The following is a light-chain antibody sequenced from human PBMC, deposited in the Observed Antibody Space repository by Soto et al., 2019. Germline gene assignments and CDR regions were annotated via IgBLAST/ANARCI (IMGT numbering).Light chain of an antibody. Sequence: EIVLTQSPGTLSLSPGERATLSCRASQSVSSHSLAWHQQKPGQAPRLLIYGASNRATGIPDRFSGSGSGTDFTLTISRLEPEDFAVYYCQQYVGSPRTFGQGTKVEIK. CDR1: QSVSSHS. CDR3: QQYVGSPRT. J-gene: IGKJ1*01. CDR2: GAS. V-gene: IGKV3-20*01.